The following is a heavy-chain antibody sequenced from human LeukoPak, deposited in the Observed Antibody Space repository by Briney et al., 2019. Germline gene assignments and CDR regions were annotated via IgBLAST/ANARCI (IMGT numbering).Heavy chain of an antibody. CDR1: NYSISNSLY. CDR3: XXGXXXXYMDV. J-gene: IGHJ6*04. V-gene: IGHV4-38-2*02. CDR2: IDRSGST. Sequence: SEPLSLTCSGSNYSISNSLYWGWLRQPPGKGLEWSGSIDRSGSTFYNPALKSRVTISLDTSKNQFSLKLSSVTAADTAVHLFXXGXXXXYMDVWXXGXTVTVSS.